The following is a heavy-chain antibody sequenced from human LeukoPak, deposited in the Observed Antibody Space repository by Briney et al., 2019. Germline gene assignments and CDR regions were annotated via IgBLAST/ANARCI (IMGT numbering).Heavy chain of an antibody. CDR1: GFTFSRYW. CDR2: INNDGNNI. D-gene: IGHD3-22*01. Sequence: GGSLRLSYAASGFTFSRYWIHCVSQAPGKGLVWVSRINNDGNNIIYADSVKGRFTISRDNAKNTLYLQMNSLRAEDTAVYYCAKDRYYYDSSGYLFDYWGQGTLVTVSS. V-gene: IGHV3-74*01. CDR3: AKDRYYYDSSGYLFDY. J-gene: IGHJ4*02.